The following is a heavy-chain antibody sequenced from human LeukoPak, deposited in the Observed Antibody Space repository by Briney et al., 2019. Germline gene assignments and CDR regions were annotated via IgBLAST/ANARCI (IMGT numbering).Heavy chain of an antibody. D-gene: IGHD3-22*01. Sequence: AGGSLRLSCAASGFTVSSNYMSWVRQAPGKGLEWVSVIYSGGSTYYEDSVKGRFTISRDNSKNTLYLQMNSLRAEDTAVYYCAEGGDYYDSRGYYSIPHYWGQGTLVTVSS. CDR2: IYSGGST. CDR3: AEGGDYYDSRGYYSIPHY. V-gene: IGHV3-53*01. J-gene: IGHJ4*02. CDR1: GFTVSSNY.